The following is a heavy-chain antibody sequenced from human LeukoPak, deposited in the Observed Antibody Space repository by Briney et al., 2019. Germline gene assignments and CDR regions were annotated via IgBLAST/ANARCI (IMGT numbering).Heavy chain of an antibody. CDR3: ASAWGYYFDY. CDR1: RFSFSSYE. D-gene: IGHD7-27*01. Sequence: GGSLRLSCAASRFSFSSYEMNWVRQAPGKGLEWVSYISSSGNTIYYADSVEGRFTISRDNAKNSLYLQMNSLRVEDTAVYYCASAWGYYFDYWGQGTLVTVSS. CDR2: ISSSGNTI. J-gene: IGHJ4*02. V-gene: IGHV3-48*03.